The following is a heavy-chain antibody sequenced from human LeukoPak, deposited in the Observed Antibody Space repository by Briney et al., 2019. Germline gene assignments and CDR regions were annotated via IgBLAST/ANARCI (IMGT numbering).Heavy chain of an antibody. CDR3: ARAGVGGAFDI. Sequence: GGSLRLSCAASGFTFSIYWMHWVRQVPGKGLVWVSHINSDVSGTSYADSVKGRFTISRDNAKNTLYLQMNSLRAEGTAVYYGARAGVGGAFDIWGQGTMVTVSS. D-gene: IGHD3-16*01. CDR2: INSDVSGT. CDR1: GFTFSIYW. J-gene: IGHJ3*02. V-gene: IGHV3-74*01.